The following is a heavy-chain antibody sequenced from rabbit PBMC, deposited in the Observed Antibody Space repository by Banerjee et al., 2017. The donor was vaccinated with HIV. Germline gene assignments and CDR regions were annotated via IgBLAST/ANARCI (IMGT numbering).Heavy chain of an antibody. D-gene: IGHD7-1*01. CDR3: GRGYGGYNVYGYSYAL. V-gene: IGHV1S45*01. CDR2: IYAGSSGTT. CDR1: GFDFSSNA. Sequence: QEQLVESGGGLVQPEGSLTLTCKASGFDFSSNAMCWVRQPPGKGLEWIACIYAGSSGTTYYARWAKGRFTISKTSSTTVTLQMTSLTAADTATYFCGRGYGGYNVYGYSYALWGPGTLVTVS. J-gene: IGHJ4*01.